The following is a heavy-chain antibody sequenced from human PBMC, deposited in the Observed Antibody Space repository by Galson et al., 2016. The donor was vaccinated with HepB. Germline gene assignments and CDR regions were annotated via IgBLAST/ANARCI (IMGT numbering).Heavy chain of an antibody. CDR3: VNLGTTRT. V-gene: IGHV3-74*01. Sequence: SLRLSCAASGFTFSSYWMHWVRQAPGKGLVWVSRINSDGSTTHYADSVKGRFTISRDNAKNTLYLQMYNLRAEDTAVYYCVNLGTTRTWGQGTQVTVSS. D-gene: IGHD1-26*01. CDR2: INSDGSTT. CDR1: GFTFSSYW. J-gene: IGHJ5*02.